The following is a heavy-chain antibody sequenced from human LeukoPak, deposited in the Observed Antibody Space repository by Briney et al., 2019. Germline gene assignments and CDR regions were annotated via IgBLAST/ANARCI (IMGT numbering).Heavy chain of an antibody. Sequence: SETLSLTCTVSGGSISSSSYYWGWIRQPPRKGLEWIGSLYYSGSTYYNPSLKSRVTISVDTSKNQFSLKLSSVTAADTAVYYCARLSGSYWPAGYWGQGTLVTVSS. CDR2: LYYSGST. V-gene: IGHV4-39*01. J-gene: IGHJ4*02. CDR1: GGSISSSSYY. CDR3: ARLSGSYWPAGY. D-gene: IGHD1-26*01.